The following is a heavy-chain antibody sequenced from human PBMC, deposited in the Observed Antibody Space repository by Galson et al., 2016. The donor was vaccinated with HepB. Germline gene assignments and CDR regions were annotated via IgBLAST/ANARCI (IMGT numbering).Heavy chain of an antibody. CDR3: ARDHGVVQGTLSF. Sequence: SVKVSCKASGYIFTSQYIHWVRQAPGQGLEWMGVINPSGGSTNYAQKFQGRFTMTSDTSTSSVYMELSSLRSEDTAVYYCARDHGVVQGTLSFWGQGTLVTVSS. D-gene: IGHD1-1*01. CDR2: INPSGGST. CDR1: GYIFTSQY. J-gene: IGHJ4*02. V-gene: IGHV1-46*01.